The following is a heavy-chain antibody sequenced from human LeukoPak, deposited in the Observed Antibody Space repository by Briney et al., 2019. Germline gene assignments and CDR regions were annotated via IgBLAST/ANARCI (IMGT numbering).Heavy chain of an antibody. CDR1: GGSISSSSYY. CDR3: ARSPYCSSTSCYVGGGYMDV. CDR2: IYYSGST. V-gene: IGHV4-39*01. D-gene: IGHD2-2*01. Sequence: SETLSLTCTVSGGSISSSSYYWGWIRQPPGKGLEWIGSIYYSGSTYYNPPLKSRVTISVDTSKNQFSLKLSSVTAADTAVYYCARSPYCSSTSCYVGGGYMDVWGKGTTVTVSS. J-gene: IGHJ6*03.